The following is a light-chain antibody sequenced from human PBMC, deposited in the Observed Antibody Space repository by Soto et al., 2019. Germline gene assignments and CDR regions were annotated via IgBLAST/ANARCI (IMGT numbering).Light chain of an antibody. CDR1: SSNIGTNY. Sequence: QSLLTKAPSVTAAPGQKVTISCSGSSSNIGTNYVSWYQQLPGTAPRLLIYENNKRPSGIPDRFSGSKSGTSATLGITGLQTGDEADYYCGTWDRSLTTSYVFGPGTKVTVL. CDR2: ENN. V-gene: IGLV1-51*02. J-gene: IGLJ1*01. CDR3: GTWDRSLTTSYV.